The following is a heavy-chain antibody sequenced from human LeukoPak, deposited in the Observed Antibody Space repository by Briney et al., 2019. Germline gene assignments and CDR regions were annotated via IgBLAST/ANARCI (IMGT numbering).Heavy chain of an antibody. J-gene: IGHJ4*02. CDR2: IYYSGST. D-gene: IGHD3-10*01. CDR1: GGSISSSNW. CDR3: ARGTRYYYGSGSYYKH. V-gene: IGHV4-4*02. Sequence: SETPSLTCAVSGGSISSSNWWSWVRQPPGKGLEWIGYIYYSGSTNYNPSLKSRVTISVDTSKNQFSLKLSSVTAADTAVYYCARGTRYYYGSGSYYKHWGQGTLVTVSS.